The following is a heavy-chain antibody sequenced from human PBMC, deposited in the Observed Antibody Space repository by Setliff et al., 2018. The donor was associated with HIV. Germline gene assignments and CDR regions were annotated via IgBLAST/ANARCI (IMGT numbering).Heavy chain of an antibody. CDR1: GDSIISGSYY. V-gene: IGHV4-39*07. CDR3: AREAPSEPTRYYNFWSGYPDWFDP. J-gene: IGHJ5*02. CDR2: IYNGGAS. D-gene: IGHD3-3*01. Sequence: PSETLSLTCIVTGDSIISGSYYWAWIRQPPGKGLEWIGTIYNGGASHYNPSLKRRVIIFLDPSKNQFSRELTSVTAADTAVYYCAREAPSEPTRYYNFWSGYPDWFDPWGPGTLVTVSS.